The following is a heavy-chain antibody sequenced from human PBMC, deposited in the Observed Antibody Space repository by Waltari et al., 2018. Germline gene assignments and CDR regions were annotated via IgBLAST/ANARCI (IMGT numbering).Heavy chain of an antibody. V-gene: IGHV1-2*06. CDR1: GYTFTGYN. Sequence: QVQLVQAGAEVKKPGDSVKVSCKASGYTFTGYNMNWVRQAPGQGLEWMGRINPNSGGTNYAQKFQGRVTMTRDTSISTAYMELSRLRSDDTAVYYCARLNGLGAAAATWGQGTLVTVSS. CDR3: ARLNGLGAAAAT. J-gene: IGHJ5*02. D-gene: IGHD6-13*01. CDR2: INPNSGGT.